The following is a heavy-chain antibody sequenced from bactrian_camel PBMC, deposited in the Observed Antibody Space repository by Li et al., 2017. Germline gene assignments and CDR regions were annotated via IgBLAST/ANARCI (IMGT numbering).Heavy chain of an antibody. J-gene: IGHJ6*01. CDR2: MNTLGTT. CDR3: AAVSPYRTNSCLLVTSFVENFGF. Sequence: HVQLVESGGGSVQAGGSLTLSCVASGNTYAIYCWAWFRQAPGQEREGLASMNTLGTTTYAASLKGRFTISKDNAKNMLSLQMNSLKPEDTAMYYCAAVSPYRTNSCLLVTSFVENFGFWGQGTQVTVS. CDR1: GNTYAIYC. V-gene: IGHV3S55*01. D-gene: IGHD7*01.